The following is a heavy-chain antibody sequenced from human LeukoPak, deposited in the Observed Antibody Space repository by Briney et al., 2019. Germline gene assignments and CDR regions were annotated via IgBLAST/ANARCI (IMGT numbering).Heavy chain of an antibody. V-gene: IGHV4-39*01. CDR1: GGSISSSSYY. D-gene: IGHD1-1*01. J-gene: IGHJ6*02. CDR3: ARKKTGATNDLDV. Sequence: SETLSLTCTVSGGSISSSSYYWGWIRQPPGEGPEWIGSISYSGRTHYNPSLKSRVSISVDTSKNQFSLNLSSVTAADTAVYYCARKKTGATNDLDVWGQGTTVTVSS. CDR2: ISYSGRT.